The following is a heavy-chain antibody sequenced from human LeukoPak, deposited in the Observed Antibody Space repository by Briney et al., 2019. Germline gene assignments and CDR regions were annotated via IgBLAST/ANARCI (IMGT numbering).Heavy chain of an antibody. V-gene: IGHV4-4*07. CDR3: ARARYYYDSSGYRYHYFDY. J-gene: IGHJ4*02. CDR2: IYTSGST. Sequence: SETLPLTCTVSGGCISSYYWSWIRQPAGKGLEWIGRIYTSGSTNYNPSLKTRVTMSVDTSKNQFSLKLSSVTAADTAVYYCARARYYYDSSGYRYHYFDYWGQGALVTVSS. D-gene: IGHD3-22*01. CDR1: GGCISSYY.